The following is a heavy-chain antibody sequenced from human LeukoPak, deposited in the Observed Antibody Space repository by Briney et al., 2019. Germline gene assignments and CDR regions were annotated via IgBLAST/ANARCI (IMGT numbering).Heavy chain of an antibody. CDR2: IHYSGST. V-gene: IGHV4-59*08. Sequence: SETLSLTCTVSGGSISSYYWSWIRQPPGKGLEWIGYIHYSGSTNYNPSLKSRVTISVDTSKNQFSLKLSSVTAADTAVYYCARVITIFGVVMAYYFDYWGQGTLVTVSS. D-gene: IGHD3-3*01. CDR3: ARVITIFGVVMAYYFDY. J-gene: IGHJ4*02. CDR1: GGSISSYY.